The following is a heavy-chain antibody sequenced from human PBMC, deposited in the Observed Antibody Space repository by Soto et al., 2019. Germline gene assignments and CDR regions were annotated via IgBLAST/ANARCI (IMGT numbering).Heavy chain of an antibody. V-gene: IGHV4-59*01. CDR2: IYYSGST. CDR3: ARRWGDAFDF. J-gene: IGHJ3*01. Sequence: SETLSLTYTVAGGSIISYYWSWIRQPPGKGLEWIGYIYYSGSTNYNPSLKSRVTISVDTSKNQFSLKLSSVTAADTAVYYCARRWGDAFDFWGQGTMVTVSS. CDR1: GGSIISYY. D-gene: IGHD1-26*01.